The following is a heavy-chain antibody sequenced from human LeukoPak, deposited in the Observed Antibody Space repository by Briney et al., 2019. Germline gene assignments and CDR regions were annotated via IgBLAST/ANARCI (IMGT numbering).Heavy chain of an antibody. CDR2: ISGSGGST. V-gene: IGHV3-23*01. CDR3: ANTPLYCSGGSCYPDDAFDI. J-gene: IGHJ3*02. CDR1: GFTFSSYA. Sequence: GGSLRLSCAASGFTFSSYAMSWVRQAPGKGLEWVSAISGSGGSTYYADSVKGRFTISRDNSKNTLYLQMNSLRAEDTAVYYCANTPLYCSGGSCYPDDAFDIWGQGTMVTVSS. D-gene: IGHD2-15*01.